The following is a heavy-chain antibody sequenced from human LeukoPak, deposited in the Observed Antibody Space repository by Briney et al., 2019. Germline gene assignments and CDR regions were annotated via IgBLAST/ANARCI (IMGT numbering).Heavy chain of an antibody. CDR2: ISSSSSYI. CDR1: GFTFSSYS. Sequence: PEGSLRLSCAASGFTFSSYSMSWVRQAPGKGLEWVSSISSSSSYIYYADSVKGRFTISRDNAKNSLYLQMNSLRAEDTAVYYCARDWGETFDIWGQGTMVTVSS. D-gene: IGHD3-10*01. J-gene: IGHJ3*02. V-gene: IGHV3-21*01. CDR3: ARDWGETFDI.